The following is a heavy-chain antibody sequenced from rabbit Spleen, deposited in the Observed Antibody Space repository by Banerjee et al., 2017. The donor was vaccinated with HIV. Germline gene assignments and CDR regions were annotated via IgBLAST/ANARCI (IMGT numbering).Heavy chain of an antibody. V-gene: IGHV1S45*01. CDR3: GRAGEGGYGYLDL. Sequence: QEQLVESGGGLVKPEGSLTLTCKASGFSFSDRDVMCWVRQAPGKGLEWIACINTYTAKGVYASWAKGRFTISKTSSTTVTLEMTSLTVADTATFFCGRAGEGGYGYLDLWGPGTLVTVS. J-gene: IGHJ4*01. CDR1: GFSFSDRDV. CDR2: INTYTAKG. D-gene: IGHD2-1*01.